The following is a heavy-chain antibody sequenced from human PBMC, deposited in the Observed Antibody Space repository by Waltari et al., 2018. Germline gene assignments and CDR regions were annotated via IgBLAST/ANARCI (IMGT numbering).Heavy chain of an antibody. Sequence: QVQLVQSGAEVKKPGSSVKVSCKASGGTFSSYAISWVRQAPGQGLEWMGGIIPNFGTANYAQKFKGRVTMTADESTSTAYMELSSLRSEDTAVYYCAREGGDYLWFDPWGQGTLVTVSS. J-gene: IGHJ5*02. D-gene: IGHD4-17*01. CDR3: AREGGDYLWFDP. V-gene: IGHV1-69*13. CDR2: IIPNFGTA. CDR1: GGTFSSYA.